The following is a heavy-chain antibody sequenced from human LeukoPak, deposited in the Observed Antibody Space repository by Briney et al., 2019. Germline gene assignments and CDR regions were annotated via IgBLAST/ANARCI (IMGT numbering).Heavy chain of an antibody. CDR3: ARGSTYYDSSGQVPFDY. CDR1: GFTFSSYS. D-gene: IGHD3-22*01. Sequence: GGSLRLSCAASGFTFSSYSMDWVRQAPGRGLEWVSSIISSSPYIYYADSVKGRFTISRDNGKNTLYLQMNSLRAEDTAVYYCARGSTYYDSSGQVPFDYWGQGTLVTVSS. V-gene: IGHV3-21*01. CDR2: IISSSPYI. J-gene: IGHJ4*02.